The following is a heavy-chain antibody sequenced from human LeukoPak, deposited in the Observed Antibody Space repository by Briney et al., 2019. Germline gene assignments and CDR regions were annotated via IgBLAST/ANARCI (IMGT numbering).Heavy chain of an antibody. CDR3: ARDHGRDNWFDP. CDR1: GFTFSSYG. V-gene: IGHV3-30*02. Sequence: GGSLRLSCAASGFTFSSYGMHWVRQAPGKGLEWVAFIRYDGSNKYYADSVKGRFTISRDNSKNTLYLQMNSLRAEDTAVYYCARDHGRDNWFDPWGQGTLVTVSS. CDR2: IRYDGSNK. J-gene: IGHJ5*02. D-gene: IGHD1-26*01.